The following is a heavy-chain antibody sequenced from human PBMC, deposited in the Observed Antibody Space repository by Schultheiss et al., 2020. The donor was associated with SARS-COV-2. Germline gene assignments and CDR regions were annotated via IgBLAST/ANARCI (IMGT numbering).Heavy chain of an antibody. V-gene: IGHV3-30*14. D-gene: IGHD3-16*02. Sequence: GESLKISCAASGFTVSSNYMSWVRQAPGKGLEWVAVISYDGSNKYYADSVKGRFTISRDNSKNTLYLQMNSLRAEDTAVYYCARLELSLSAFDYWGQGTLVTVSS. CDR2: ISYDGSNK. CDR3: ARLELSLSAFDY. J-gene: IGHJ4*02. CDR1: GFTVSSNY.